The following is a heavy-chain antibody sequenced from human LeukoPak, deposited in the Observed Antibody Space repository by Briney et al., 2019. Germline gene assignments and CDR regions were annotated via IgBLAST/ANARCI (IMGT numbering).Heavy chain of an antibody. J-gene: IGHJ6*02. CDR3: ATLQALGYGMDV. Sequence: ASVKVSFKVSGYTLTELYIHWVRQAPGKGLEWMGGFDPEDGETIYAQEFQGRVTMTEDTSTDTASMELSSLKSEDTAVYYCATLQALGYGMDVWGQGTTVTVSS. CDR1: GYTLTELY. CDR2: FDPEDGET. D-gene: IGHD3-16*01. V-gene: IGHV1-24*01.